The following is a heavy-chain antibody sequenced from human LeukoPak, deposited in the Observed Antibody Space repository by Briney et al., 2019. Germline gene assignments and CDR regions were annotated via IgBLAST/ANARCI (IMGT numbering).Heavy chain of an antibody. CDR2: IWYDGTNK. J-gene: IGHJ4*02. D-gene: IGHD6-13*01. V-gene: IGHV3-33*08. CDR1: AFTFSSYG. CDR3: ARSNAEAAAADY. Sequence: GGSLRLSCAASAFTFSSYGMHWVRQAPGKGLEWVAVIWYDGTNKYYADSVKGRFTISRDNSKNTLYLQMNSLRAEDTAVYYCARSNAEAAAADYWGQGTLVTVSS.